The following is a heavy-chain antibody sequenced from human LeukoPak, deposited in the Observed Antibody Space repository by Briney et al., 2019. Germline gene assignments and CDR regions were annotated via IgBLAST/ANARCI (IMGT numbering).Heavy chain of an antibody. D-gene: IGHD6-19*01. CDR2: IYSGDSDT. Sequence: GESLKISCKGSGYIFTSYWIGWVRQMPGKGLEWMGIIYSGDSDTRYSPSFQGQVTISADKSISSAYLQWSSLKASDTAIYFCARHPIGEVAGFGLFDYWGQGTLVTVSS. CDR3: ARHPIGEVAGFGLFDY. V-gene: IGHV5-51*01. J-gene: IGHJ4*02. CDR1: GYIFTSYW.